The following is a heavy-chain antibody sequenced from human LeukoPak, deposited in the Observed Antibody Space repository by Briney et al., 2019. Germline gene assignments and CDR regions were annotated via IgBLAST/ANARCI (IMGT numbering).Heavy chain of an antibody. D-gene: IGHD5-18*01. CDR1: GGSFSGYY. J-gene: IGHJ6*02. V-gene: IGHV4-34*01. CDR3: ARGERYSYGRLIYYYGMDV. CDR2: INHSGST. Sequence: PSETLSLTCAVYGGSFSGYYWSWIRQPPGKGLEWIGEINHSGSTNYNPSLKSRVTISVDTSKNQFSLKLSSVTAAGTAVYYCARGERYSYGRLIYYYGMDVWGQGTTVTVSS.